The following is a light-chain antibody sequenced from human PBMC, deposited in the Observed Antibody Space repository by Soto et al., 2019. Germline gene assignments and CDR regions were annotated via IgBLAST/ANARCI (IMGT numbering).Light chain of an antibody. Sequence: VVLTPSGATLSLSPGERANFSLRPSLSVSVYLDWYQQKPGQAPRLXXSDASNRATGIPARFSGSGSGTDFTLTISSLETEDFAVYYGHQRQYWPPITFGQGTRLEIK. J-gene: IGKJ5*01. CDR3: HQRQYWPPIT. CDR1: LSVSVY. CDR2: DAS. V-gene: IGKV3-11*01.